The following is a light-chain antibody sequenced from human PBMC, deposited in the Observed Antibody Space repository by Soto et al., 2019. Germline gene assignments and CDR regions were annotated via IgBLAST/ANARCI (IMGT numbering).Light chain of an antibody. CDR2: DVN. CDR1: SSDVGGYNY. CDR3: SSYTGSSTFV. Sequence: QSALTQPASVSGSPGQSITISCTGTSSDVGGYNYVSWYQQLPGKAPKLMIYDVNNRPSGVSNRFSGSKSGNTASLTISGLQAEDEADYYGSSYTGSSTFVFGTGTKLTVL. J-gene: IGLJ1*01. V-gene: IGLV2-14*01.